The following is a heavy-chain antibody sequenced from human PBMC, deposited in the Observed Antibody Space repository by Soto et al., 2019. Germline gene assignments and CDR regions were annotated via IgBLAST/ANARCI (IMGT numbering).Heavy chain of an antibody. V-gene: IGHV4-4*07. CDR3: AREGSYSAYNFAHGIQLWSFDF. Sequence: WFRQPAGKGLEWIGRIFSSGSTSFNPSLESRVAMSVDTSKNHFSLNLSSVTAADMAVYYCAREGSYSAYNFAHGIQLWSFDFWGQGALVTVSS. CDR2: IFSSGST. J-gene: IGHJ4*02. D-gene: IGHD5-12*01.